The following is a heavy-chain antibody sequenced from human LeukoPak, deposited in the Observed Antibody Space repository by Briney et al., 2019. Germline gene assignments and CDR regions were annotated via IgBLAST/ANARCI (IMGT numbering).Heavy chain of an antibody. CDR3: ARDPPYCGGDCYSAPFDY. V-gene: IGHV3-74*01. CDR2: INSDGSST. D-gene: IGHD2-21*02. J-gene: IGHJ4*02. CDR1: GFTFSSYW. Sequence: QTGGSLRLSCAASGFTFSSYWMHSVRQAPGKGLVWVSRINSDGSSTSYADSVKGRFTISRDNAKNTLYLQMNSLRAEDTAVYYCARDPPYCGGDCYSAPFDYWGQGTLVTVSS.